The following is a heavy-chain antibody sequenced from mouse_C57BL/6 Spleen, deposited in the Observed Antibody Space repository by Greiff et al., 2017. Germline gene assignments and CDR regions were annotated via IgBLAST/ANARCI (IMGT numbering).Heavy chain of an antibody. CDR2: IYPGSGNT. CDR3: ARSGGYYAMDY. D-gene: IGHD4-1*01. Sequence: QVKLMESGAELVRPGASVKLSCKASGYTFTDYYINWVKQRPGQGLEWIARIYPGSGNTYYNEKFKGKDTLTAEKSYSTAYMQLSSLTSEDSAVYFCARSGGYYAMDYWGQGTSVTVSA. V-gene: IGHV1-76*01. CDR1: GYTFTDYY. J-gene: IGHJ4*01.